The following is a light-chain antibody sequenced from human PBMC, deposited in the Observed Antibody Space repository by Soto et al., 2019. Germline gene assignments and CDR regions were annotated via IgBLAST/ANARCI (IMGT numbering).Light chain of an antibody. J-gene: IGKJ5*01. V-gene: IGKV3D-20*02. CDR1: QSVSSSY. CDR2: GAS. Sequence: EIVLTQSPGTLSLSPGERATLSCRASQSVSSSYLAWYQQKPGQAPRLLIYGASTRATGISARFSGSGSGTDFTLTISSLEPEDFAVYYCQQRSNWPLSITFGQGTRLEIK. CDR3: QQRSNWPLSIT.